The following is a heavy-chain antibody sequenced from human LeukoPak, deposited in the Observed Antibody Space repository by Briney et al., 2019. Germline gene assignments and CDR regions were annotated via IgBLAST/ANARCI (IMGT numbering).Heavy chain of an antibody. CDR2: ISSSSTYM. J-gene: IGHJ3*02. CDR1: GFTFSTYS. Sequence: GGSLRLSCAASGFTFSTYSMSWVRQAPGKGLEWVSSISSSSTYMYYVDSVKGRFTISRDNAKNSLYLQMNSLRVEDTAVYYCARDVFSLGSGRYVGGAFDIWGQGTMVTVSS. D-gene: IGHD1-26*01. CDR3: ARDVFSLGSGRYVGGAFDI. V-gene: IGHV3-21*01.